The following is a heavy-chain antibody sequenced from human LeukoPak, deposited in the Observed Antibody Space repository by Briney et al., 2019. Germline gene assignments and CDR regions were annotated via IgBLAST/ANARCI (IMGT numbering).Heavy chain of an antibody. J-gene: IGHJ4*02. D-gene: IGHD1-26*01. CDR3: ARDRDVGGSLTFDF. Sequence: ASVKASCKASGYTFTSYGISWVRQAPGQGLECMGWISAYNGNTNYEQKLQGRVTMTTDTSTSTAYMELRSLRSDDTAVYYCARDRDVGGSLTFDFWGQGTLVTVSS. CDR2: ISAYNGNT. CDR1: GYTFTSYG. V-gene: IGHV1-18*01.